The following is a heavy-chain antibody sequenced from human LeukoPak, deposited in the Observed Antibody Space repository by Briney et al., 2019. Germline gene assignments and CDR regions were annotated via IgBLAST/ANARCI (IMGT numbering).Heavy chain of an antibody. Sequence: GGSLRLSCAASGFTFSSYSMNWVRQAPGKGLEWVSSISSSSSYIYYADSVKGRFTISRDNAKNSLYLQMDSLRAEDTAVYYCARDSQHLNFDHWGQGTLVTVSS. CDR3: ARDSQHLNFDH. D-gene: IGHD3-3*02. CDR1: GFTFSSYS. V-gene: IGHV3-21*01. J-gene: IGHJ4*02. CDR2: ISSSSSYI.